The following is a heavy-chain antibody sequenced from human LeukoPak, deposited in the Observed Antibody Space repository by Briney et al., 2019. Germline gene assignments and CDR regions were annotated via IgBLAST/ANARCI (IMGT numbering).Heavy chain of an antibody. J-gene: IGHJ4*02. CDR3: ARGRPHGNDY. CDR1: GFTFSSYW. V-gene: IGHV3-74*01. CDR2: IASDGNNR. D-gene: IGHD4-23*01. Sequence: PGGSLRLSCAASGFTFSSYWMNWVRQVPGKGLVWVSRIASDGNNRDYADSVKGRFTISRDNAKNTLYLQMNSLRVEDMAVYYCARGRPHGNDYWGQGTLVTVSS.